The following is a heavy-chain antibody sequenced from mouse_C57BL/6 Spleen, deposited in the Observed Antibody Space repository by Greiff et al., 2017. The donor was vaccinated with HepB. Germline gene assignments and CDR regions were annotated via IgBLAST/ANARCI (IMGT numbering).Heavy chain of an antibody. V-gene: IGHV1-64*01. CDR2: IHPNSGST. Sequence: VQLQQSGAELVKPGASVKLSCKASGYTFTSYWMHWVKQRPGQGLEWIGMIHPNSGSTNYNEKFKSKATLTVDKSSSTAYMQLSSLTSEDSAVYYCARSPLGNEGWFAYWGQGTLVTVSA. CDR3: ARSPLGNEGWFAY. D-gene: IGHD3-3*01. CDR1: GYTFTSYW. J-gene: IGHJ3*01.